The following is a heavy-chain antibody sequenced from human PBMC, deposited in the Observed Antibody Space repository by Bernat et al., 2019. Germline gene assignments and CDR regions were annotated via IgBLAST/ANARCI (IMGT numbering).Heavy chain of an antibody. J-gene: IGHJ4*02. D-gene: IGHD3-10*01. CDR3: AKDLNHGFSY. CDR1: GFTFSSYG. CDR2: ISYDGSNK. Sequence: QVQLVESGGGVVQPGRSLRLSCAASGFTFSSYGMHWVRQAPGKGLEWVAVISYDGSNKYYADSVKGRFTISRDNSKNTLNLQMNSLRAEDTAVYYCAKDLNHGFSYWGQGTLVTVSS. V-gene: IGHV3-30*18.